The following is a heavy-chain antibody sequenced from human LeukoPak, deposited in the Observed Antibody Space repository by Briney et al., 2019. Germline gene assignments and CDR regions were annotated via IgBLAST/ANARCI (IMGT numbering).Heavy chain of an antibody. Sequence: PGGSLRLSCAASGFTFSHYSMNWVRHAPGKGLEWVSSISTSSSYIYYADSVKGRFTVSRNNAKNTLYLQMNSLRAEDTAVYYCAREGSSTNFYPWGQGTLVTVSS. J-gene: IGHJ5*02. CDR3: AREGSSTNFYP. CDR1: GFTFSHYS. CDR2: ISTSSSYI. V-gene: IGHV3-21*01. D-gene: IGHD2-2*01.